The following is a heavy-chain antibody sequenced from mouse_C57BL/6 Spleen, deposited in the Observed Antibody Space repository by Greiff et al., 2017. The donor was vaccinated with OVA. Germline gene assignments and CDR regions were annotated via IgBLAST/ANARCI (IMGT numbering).Heavy chain of an antibody. CDR1: GYTFTSYW. CDR2: IDPSDSET. J-gene: IGHJ2*01. CDR3: ARDYYGSSYDFDY. Sequence: VQLQQPGAELVRPGSSVTLSCKASGYTFTSYWMHWVKQRPIQGLEWIGNIDPSDSETHYNQKFKDKDTLTVDKSSSTAYMQLSSLTSEDSAVYYCARDYYGSSYDFDYWGQGTTLTVSS. D-gene: IGHD1-1*01. V-gene: IGHV1-52*01.